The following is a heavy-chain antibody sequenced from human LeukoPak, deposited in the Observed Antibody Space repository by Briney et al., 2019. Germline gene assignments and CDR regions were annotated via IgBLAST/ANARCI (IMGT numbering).Heavy chain of an antibody. CDR1: GFTFSSYA. V-gene: IGHV3-30*01. D-gene: IGHD2-2*01. CDR2: ISYDGSNK. CDR3: ARDGGIVVVPAAGGYLGY. J-gene: IGHJ4*02. Sequence: GGSLRLSCAASGFTFSSYAMHWVRQAPGKGLEWVAVISYDGSNKYYADSVKGRFTISRDNSKNTLYLQMNSLRAEDTAVYYCARDGGIVVVPAAGGYLGYWGQGTLVTVSS.